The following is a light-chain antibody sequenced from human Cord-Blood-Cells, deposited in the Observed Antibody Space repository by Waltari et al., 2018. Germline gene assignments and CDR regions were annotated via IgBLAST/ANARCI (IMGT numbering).Light chain of an antibody. CDR1: QSVSSSY. V-gene: IGKV3-20*01. CDR3: QQYGSSPLT. CDR2: GAS. Sequence: EIVLTQSPGTPSLSPGERAILSCRASQSVSSSYLAWYQQKPGQAPRLLIYGASSRATGIPDRFSGSGSGTDFTLTISRLEPEDFAVYYCQQYGSSPLTFGGGTKVEIK. J-gene: IGKJ4*01.